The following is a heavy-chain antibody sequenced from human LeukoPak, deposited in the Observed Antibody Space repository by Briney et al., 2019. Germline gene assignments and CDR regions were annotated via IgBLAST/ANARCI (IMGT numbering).Heavy chain of an antibody. CDR3: ARDRTDYVRFDF. Sequence: PSETLSLTCAVYGGSFSGYYWSWLRQPPGKGLEWIGEINHSGNTNYNPSLKSRVTILVDTSKNQFSLRLNSVTAADTAVYYCARDRTDYVRFDFWGQGTLVTVSS. V-gene: IGHV4-34*01. CDR2: INHSGNT. D-gene: IGHD4-17*01. CDR1: GGSFSGYY. J-gene: IGHJ4*02.